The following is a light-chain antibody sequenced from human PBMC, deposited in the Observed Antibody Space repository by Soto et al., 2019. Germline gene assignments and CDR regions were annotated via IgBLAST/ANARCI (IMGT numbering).Light chain of an antibody. CDR3: AAWDDSLNGWV. CDR1: SSNIGSNT. J-gene: IGLJ3*02. CDR2: NND. V-gene: IGLV1-44*01. Sequence: QSVLTQAPSVSGTPGQRVTISCSGTSSNIGSNTVNWYQQLPGTAPKLLIYNNDQRPSGVPDRFSGSKSGTSASLAIGGLQSEDEDDYYCAAWDDSLNGWVFGGGTKLTVL.